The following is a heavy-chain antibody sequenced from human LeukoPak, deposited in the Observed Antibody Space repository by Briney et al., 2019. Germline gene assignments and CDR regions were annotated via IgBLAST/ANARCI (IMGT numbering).Heavy chain of an antibody. V-gene: IGHV1-2*06. CDR2: INPNSGGT. D-gene: IGHD1-26*01. Sequence: ASVKVSCKASGYTFTGYYMHWVRQAPGQGLEWMGRINPNSGGTNYAQKFQGRVTMTRDTSISTAYMELSRLRSDDTAVHYCARDLGGQVGATDYWGQGTLVTVSS. J-gene: IGHJ4*02. CDR3: ARDLGGQVGATDY. CDR1: GYTFTGYY.